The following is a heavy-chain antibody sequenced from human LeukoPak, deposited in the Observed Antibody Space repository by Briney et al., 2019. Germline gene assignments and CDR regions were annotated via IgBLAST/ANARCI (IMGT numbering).Heavy chain of an antibody. CDR2: IYSSGST. J-gene: IGHJ4*02. V-gene: IGHV3-53*04. CDR3: ASRSGNKGHYLDY. D-gene: IGHD3-10*01. Sequence: PGGSLRLSCAASGFTVSSNYMSWVRQAPGKGLEWVSVIYSSGSTYYADSVKGRFTVSRHNSKNTLYLQMNSLRAEDTAVYYCASRSGNKGHYLDYWGQGTLVTVSS. CDR1: GFTVSSNY.